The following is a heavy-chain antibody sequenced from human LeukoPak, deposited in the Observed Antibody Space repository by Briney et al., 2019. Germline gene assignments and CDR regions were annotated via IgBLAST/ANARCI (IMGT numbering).Heavy chain of an antibody. Sequence: PGGSLRLSCAASGFTFSSYAMSWVRQAPGKGLEWASAISGSGGSTYYADSVKGRFTISRDNSKNTLYLQMNSLRAEDTAVYYCANPYYDFWSGENWFDPWGQGTLVTVSS. CDR3: ANPYYDFWSGENWFDP. J-gene: IGHJ5*02. V-gene: IGHV3-23*01. CDR2: ISGSGGST. D-gene: IGHD3-3*01. CDR1: GFTFSSYA.